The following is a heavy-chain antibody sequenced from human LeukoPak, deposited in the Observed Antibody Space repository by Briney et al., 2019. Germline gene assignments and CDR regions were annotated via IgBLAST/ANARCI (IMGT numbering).Heavy chain of an antibody. CDR2: ISYDGSNK. V-gene: IGHV3-30*04. CDR1: GFTFSSYA. D-gene: IGHD2-15*01. CDR3: ARVRFPASGSHFDY. Sequence: GGSLRLSCAASGFTFSSYAMHWVRQAPGKGLEWVAVISYDGSNKYYADSVKGRFTISRDNSKNTLYLQMNSLRAGDTAVYYCARVRFPASGSHFDYWGRGTLVTVSS. J-gene: IGHJ4*02.